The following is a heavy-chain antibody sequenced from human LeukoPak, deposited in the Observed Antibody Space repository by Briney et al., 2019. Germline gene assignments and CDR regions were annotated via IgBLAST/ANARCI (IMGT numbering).Heavy chain of an antibody. J-gene: IGHJ5*02. D-gene: IGHD5-12*01. V-gene: IGHV1-18*01. CDR3: ARGRPVVAMTSRGNWFDP. CDR2: ISAYNGNT. CDR1: GYTFTSYG. Sequence: ASVKVSCKASGYTFTSYGISWVRQAPGQGLEWMGWISAYNGNTNYAQKLQGRVTMTTDTSTSTAYMELRGLRSDDTAVYYCARGRPVVAMTSRGNWFDPWGQGTLVTVSS.